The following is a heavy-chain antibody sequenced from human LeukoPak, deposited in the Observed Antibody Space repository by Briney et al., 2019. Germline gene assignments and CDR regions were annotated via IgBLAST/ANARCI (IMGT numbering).Heavy chain of an antibody. D-gene: IGHD1-26*01. CDR2: IYSDRSA. Sequence: PGGSLRLSCAASGFTVSSNYMSWVRQAPGKGLEWVSVIYSDRSAYYADSVKGRVTIARDNSKNTLYLQMNSLRPEDTAVYYCATGGGGSYYEFDYWGQGTLVTVSS. J-gene: IGHJ4*02. CDR1: GFTVSSNY. V-gene: IGHV3-66*02. CDR3: ATGGGGSYYEFDY.